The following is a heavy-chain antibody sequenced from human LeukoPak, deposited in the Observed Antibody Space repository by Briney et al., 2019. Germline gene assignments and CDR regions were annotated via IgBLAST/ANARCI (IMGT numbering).Heavy chain of an antibody. CDR3: GRGSGIFTGYYYYYMDV. D-gene: IGHD3-9*01. Sequence: SETLSLTCTVSGGSISSYYWSWIRQPAGKGLEWIGRIYTSGSTNYNPSLKSRVTMSVDPSNNQFSLELTSVTAADPAVYYCGRGSGIFTGYYYYYMDVWGKGTTVTVSS. CDR1: GGSISSYY. V-gene: IGHV4-4*07. J-gene: IGHJ6*03. CDR2: IYTSGST.